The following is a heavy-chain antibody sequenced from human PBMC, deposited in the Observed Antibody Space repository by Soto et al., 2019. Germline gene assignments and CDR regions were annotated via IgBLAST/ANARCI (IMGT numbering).Heavy chain of an antibody. D-gene: IGHD2-21*02. CDR2: INTYNGNS. J-gene: IGHJ4*02. CDR3: ARDGTGGGGYSTD. Sequence: QVQLVQSAAEVKKPGASVKVSCKASGYTLTNYAISWVRQAPGQGPEWMGWINTYNGNSNYAQKFQGRVTMTTDTYTNTAYLEMRRLASEDTAVYYCARDGTGGGGYSTDWGRGTLVTVS. V-gene: IGHV1-18*01. CDR1: GYTLTNYA.